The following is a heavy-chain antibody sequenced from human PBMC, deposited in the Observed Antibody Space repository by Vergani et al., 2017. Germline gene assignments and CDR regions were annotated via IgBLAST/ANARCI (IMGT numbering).Heavy chain of an antibody. CDR1: GFTFSSYI. D-gene: IGHD2-2*01. CDR2: ISGRGGST. Sequence: EVQLLESGGGLVQPGGSLRLSCAASGFTFSSYIMSWVRQAPGKGLEWVSAISGRGGSTYYADSVKGRFTISRDNSKNTLHLQMNSLRVEDTAVYYCAKVSGDCSSTSCLNDYFDYWGQGTLVTVSS. V-gene: IGHV3-23*01. J-gene: IGHJ4*02. CDR3: AKVSGDCSSTSCLNDYFDY.